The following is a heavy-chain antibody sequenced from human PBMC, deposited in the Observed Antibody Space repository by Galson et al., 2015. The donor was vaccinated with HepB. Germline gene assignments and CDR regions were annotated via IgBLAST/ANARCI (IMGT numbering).Heavy chain of an antibody. D-gene: IGHD3-10*01. Sequence: LRLSCAASGFTVSSNYMSWVRQAPGKGLEWVSVIYSGGSTYYADSVKGRFTISRHNSKNTLYLQMNSLRAEDTAVYYCARGGYYGSGWGMDVWGQGTTVTVSS. CDR3: ARGGYYGSGWGMDV. J-gene: IGHJ6*02. CDR2: IYSGGST. V-gene: IGHV3-53*04. CDR1: GFTVSSNY.